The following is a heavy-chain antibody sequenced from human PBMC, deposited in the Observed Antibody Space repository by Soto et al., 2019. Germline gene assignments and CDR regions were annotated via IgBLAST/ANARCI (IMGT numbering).Heavy chain of an antibody. Sequence: EVQLLESGGGLVQPGGSLRLSCAASGFTFSSYAMSWVSQAPGKGLEWVSAMSGSGGSTYYADSVKGRFTISRDNSKNTLYLHRTSLRAEDTAVYYCAYSSTPLDYWGQGTMVTVSS. CDR1: GFTFSSYA. V-gene: IGHV3-23*01. J-gene: IGHJ4*02. CDR3: AYSSTPLDY. D-gene: IGHD6-13*01. CDR2: MSGSGGST.